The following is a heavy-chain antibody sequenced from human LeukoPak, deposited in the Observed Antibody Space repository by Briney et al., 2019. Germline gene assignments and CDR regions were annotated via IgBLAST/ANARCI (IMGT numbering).Heavy chain of an antibody. CDR3: ANTVVTFKSRFWSETKGYYFDY. Sequence: GGSLRLSCAASGFTFSVYAMTWVRQAPGKGLEWVSEISARGDTTYYADSVKGRFTISRDNSKNTLYLQMNSLRAEDTAVYYCANTVVTFKSRFWSETKGYYFDYWGQGTLVTVSS. CDR1: GFTFSVYA. J-gene: IGHJ4*02. CDR2: ISARGDTT. V-gene: IGHV3-23*01. D-gene: IGHD3-3*01.